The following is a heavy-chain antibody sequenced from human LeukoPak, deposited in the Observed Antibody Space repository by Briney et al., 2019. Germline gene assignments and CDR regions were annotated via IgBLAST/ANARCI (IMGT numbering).Heavy chain of an antibody. Sequence: GGSLRLSCAASGFTFSSYAMSWVRQAPGKGLEWVSAISGSGDNTYYADSVKGRFTISRDNAKNTLYLHMNSLRAEDTAVYYCARATRIYSSGWYYSFDYWGQGTLVTVSS. CDR3: ARATRIYSSGWYYSFDY. J-gene: IGHJ4*02. CDR1: GFTFSSYA. CDR2: ISGSGDNT. V-gene: IGHV3-23*01. D-gene: IGHD6-19*01.